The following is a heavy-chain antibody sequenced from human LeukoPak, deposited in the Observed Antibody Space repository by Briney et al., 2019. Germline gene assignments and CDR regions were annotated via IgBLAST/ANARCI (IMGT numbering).Heavy chain of an antibody. CDR1: GGTFSSYA. J-gene: IGHJ6*02. D-gene: IGHD2-21*02. V-gene: IGHV1-69*04. CDR2: IIPILGIA. Sequence: SVKVSCKASGGTFSSYAISWVRQAPGQGLEWMGRIIPILGIANYAQKFQGRVTITADKSTSTAYMELSSLRSEDTAVYYCARLRLPPYCGGDCYLEPYGMDVWGQGTTVTVSS. CDR3: ARLRLPPYCGGDCYLEPYGMDV.